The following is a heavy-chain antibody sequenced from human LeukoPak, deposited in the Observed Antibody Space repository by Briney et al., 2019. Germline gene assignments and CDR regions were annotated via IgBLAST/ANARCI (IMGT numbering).Heavy chain of an antibody. CDR2: IWYDASNK. V-gene: IGHV3-33*01. Sequence: GGSLRLSCAASGFTFSSYGMHWVRQAPGKGLEWVAVIWYDASNKDYADSVKGRYTISRDNSQNTLFLQMNSLRAEDTAVYYCAREHLGYSFADYWGQGTLVTVSS. D-gene: IGHD5-18*01. CDR3: AREHLGYSFADY. J-gene: IGHJ4*02. CDR1: GFTFSSYG.